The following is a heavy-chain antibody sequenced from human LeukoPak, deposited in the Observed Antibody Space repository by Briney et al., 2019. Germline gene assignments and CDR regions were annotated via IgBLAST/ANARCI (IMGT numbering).Heavy chain of an antibody. Sequence: SQTLSLTCTVSGGSISSGGYYWSWIRQHPGKGLEWIGYIYYSGSTYYNPSLKSRVTISVDTSKNQFSLKLSSVTAADTAVYYCARDSSSYSSGWYGFDYWGQGTLVTVSS. V-gene: IGHV4-31*03. CDR2: IYYSGST. CDR3: ARDSSSYSSGWYGFDY. D-gene: IGHD6-19*01. J-gene: IGHJ4*02. CDR1: GGSISSGGYY.